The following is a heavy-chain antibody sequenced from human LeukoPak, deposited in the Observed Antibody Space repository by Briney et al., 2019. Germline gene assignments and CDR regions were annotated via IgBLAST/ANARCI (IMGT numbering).Heavy chain of an antibody. CDR2: IIPISATT. V-gene: IGHV1-69*06. D-gene: IGHD2-8*01. Sequence: SVSVSCKASGGPFNNYAISWVRQAPGQGLEWMGVIIPISATTKYAQNFQGRVTITADKSTRTAYVELSSLRSEDTAVYYCARGPEYCTTSSCLLVGIDSWGQGTLVTVSS. J-gene: IGHJ4*02. CDR1: GGPFNNYA. CDR3: ARGPEYCTTSSCLLVGIDS.